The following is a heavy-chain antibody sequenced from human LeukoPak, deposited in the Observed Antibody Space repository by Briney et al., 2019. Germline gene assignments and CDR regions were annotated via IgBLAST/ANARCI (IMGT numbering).Heavy chain of an antibody. J-gene: IGHJ5*02. V-gene: IGHV1-69*13. CDR1: GGTFSSYA. D-gene: IGHD6-13*01. CDR2: IIPIFGTA. CDR3: AREARIAAAGPPDWFDP. Sequence: SVKVSCKASGGTFSSYAVSWVRQAPGQGLEWMGGIIPIFGTANYAQKFQGRVTITADESTSTAYMELSSLRSEDTAVYYCAREARIAAAGPPDWFDPWGQGTLVTVSS.